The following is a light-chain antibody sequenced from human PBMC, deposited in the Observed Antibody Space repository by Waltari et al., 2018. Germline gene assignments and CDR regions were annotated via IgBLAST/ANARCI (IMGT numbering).Light chain of an antibody. V-gene: IGLV1-47*01. CDR1: SSHFGSSF. Sequence: QSVLTQPPSASGTPGPRVTISCSGSSSHFGSSFFFWYQHLPGTAPKLLIYRNDQRPSGVPDRFSGSRSGTSASLAISGLRSEDEADYYCAAWDDSLTVRFGGGTKLTVL. J-gene: IGLJ3*02. CDR3: AAWDDSLTVR. CDR2: RND.